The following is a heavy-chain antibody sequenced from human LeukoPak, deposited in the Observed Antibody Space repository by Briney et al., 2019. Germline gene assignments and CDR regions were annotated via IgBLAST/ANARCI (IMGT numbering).Heavy chain of an antibody. Sequence: KPGGSLRLSCAASGFTFSDYYMSWIRQAPGKGLEWVSSISSSSTIYYADSVKGRFTISRDNAKNSLYLQMNSLRAEDTAVYYCASLSTIVIVVAATPNYFDYWGQGTLVTVSS. D-gene: IGHD2-15*01. J-gene: IGHJ4*02. V-gene: IGHV3-69-1*02. CDR2: ISSSSTI. CDR1: GFTFSDYY. CDR3: ASLSTIVIVVAATPNYFDY.